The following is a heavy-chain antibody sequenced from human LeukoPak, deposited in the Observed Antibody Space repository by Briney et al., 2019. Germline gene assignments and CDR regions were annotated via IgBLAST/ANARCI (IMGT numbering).Heavy chain of an antibody. CDR1: GYTFTSYS. CDR3: ARDSPLGYCSSTSCYPHWFDP. CDR2: ISAYNGNT. Sequence: ASVKVSCKASGYTFTSYSISWVRQAPGQGLEWMGWISAYNGNTNYAQKLQGRVTMTTDTSTSTAYMELRSLRSDDTAVYYCARDSPLGYCSSTSCYPHWFDPWGQGTLVTVSS. V-gene: IGHV1-18*04. J-gene: IGHJ5*02. D-gene: IGHD2-2*01.